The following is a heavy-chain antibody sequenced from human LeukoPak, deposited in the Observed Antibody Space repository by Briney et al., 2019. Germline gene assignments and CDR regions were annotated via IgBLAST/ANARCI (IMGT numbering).Heavy chain of an antibody. CDR3: ARDSIVGATLVAFDI. Sequence: SETLSLTCTVSGGSISSYYWSWIRQPPGKGLEWIGYIYYSGSTNYNPSLKSRVTISVDTSKNQFSLELSSVTAADTAVYYCARDSIVGATLVAFDIWGQGTMVTVSS. D-gene: IGHD1-26*01. J-gene: IGHJ3*02. CDR2: IYYSGST. CDR1: GGSISSYY. V-gene: IGHV4-59*01.